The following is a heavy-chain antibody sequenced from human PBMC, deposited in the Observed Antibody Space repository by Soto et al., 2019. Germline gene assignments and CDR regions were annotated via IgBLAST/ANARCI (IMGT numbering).Heavy chain of an antibody. D-gene: IGHD6-13*01. CDR1: GASISSGGSY. V-gene: IGHV4-31*03. J-gene: IGHJ4*02. CDR3: ARGPYAGNAIDY. Sequence: QVQLQESGPGLVKPSQTLSLTCTVSGASISSGGSYWSWIRQHPGKGLEWIGYIYNSGSTDYNSSLKSRVTISMDTSKNQFALTLSSVTAADTAVYYCARGPYAGNAIDYWGQGSLVTVSP. CDR2: IYNSGST.